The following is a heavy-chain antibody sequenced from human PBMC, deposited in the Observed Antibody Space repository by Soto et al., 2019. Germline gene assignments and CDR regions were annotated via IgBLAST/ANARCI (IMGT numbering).Heavy chain of an antibody. CDR2: VYYSGTH. CDR3: ARVQMATLYFDS. J-gene: IGHJ4*02. D-gene: IGHD5-12*01. Sequence: LSLTCTVSGSSISGFYWSWVRQPPGRGLEWIGYVYYSGTHNYNPSLKSRLTISIDTSKNQFSLKLSSVTAADTAVYYCARVQMATLYFDSWGQGTLVTVSS. CDR1: GSSISGFY. V-gene: IGHV4-59*01.